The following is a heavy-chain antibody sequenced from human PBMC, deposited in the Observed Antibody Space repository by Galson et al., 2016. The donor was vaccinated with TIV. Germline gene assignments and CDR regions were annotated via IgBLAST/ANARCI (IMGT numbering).Heavy chain of an antibody. D-gene: IGHD6-13*01. Sequence: SLRLSCAASGFSFSTNAMHWVRQAPGKGLEWVAVIWYDGIKKYYGDSVKGRFTISRDSSKNTLYLEMNSLRAEDTAVYYCARDNDPRLGAEADNWFDPWGQGTLVTVSS. CDR3: ARDNDPRLGAEADNWFDP. J-gene: IGHJ5*02. V-gene: IGHV3-33*01. CDR1: GFSFSTNA. CDR2: IWYDGIKK.